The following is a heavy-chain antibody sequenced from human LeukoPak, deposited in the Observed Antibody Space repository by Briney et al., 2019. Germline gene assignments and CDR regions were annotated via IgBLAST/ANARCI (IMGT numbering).Heavy chain of an antibody. V-gene: IGHV1-46*02. J-gene: IGHJ3*02. D-gene: IGHD3-9*01. CDR1: GYTFNSYY. CDR3: ARTYYDILTGYSDAFDI. CDR2: INPSGGST. Sequence: ASVKVSCKASGYTFNSYYMHWVRQAPGQGLEWMGIINPSGGSTSYAQKFQGRVTMTRDTSTSTVYMELSSLRSEDTAVYYCARTYYDILTGYSDAFDIWGQGTMVTVSS.